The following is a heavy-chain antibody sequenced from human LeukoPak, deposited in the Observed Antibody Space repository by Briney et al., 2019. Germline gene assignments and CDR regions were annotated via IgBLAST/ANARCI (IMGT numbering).Heavy chain of an antibody. Sequence: PSETLSLTCTVPGGSISDYYWTWIRQPQGKGPEWIGFIYYRGSTNYNSSLKSRVTMSVDASKSQFSLQLRSVTAADTAVYYCARSQWPPRFDYWGQGILVTVSS. V-gene: IGHV4-59*01. CDR1: GGSISDYY. CDR3: ARSQWPPRFDY. CDR2: IYYRGST. J-gene: IGHJ4*02. D-gene: IGHD6-19*01.